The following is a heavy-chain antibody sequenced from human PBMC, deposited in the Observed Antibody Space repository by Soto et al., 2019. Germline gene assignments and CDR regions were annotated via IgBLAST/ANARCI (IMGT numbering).Heavy chain of an antibody. CDR2: IYYSGST. J-gene: IGHJ5*02. V-gene: IGHV4-59*01. CDR3: ARKGSPGGYDFNWFDP. Sequence: QVQLQESGPGLVKPSETLSLTCTVSGGSISSYYWSWIRQPPGKGLEWIGYIYYSGSTNYNPSLKSRVTISVDTSKNQFSLKLSSVTAADTAVYYCARKGSPGGYDFNWFDPWGQGTLVTVSS. D-gene: IGHD5-12*01. CDR1: GGSISSYY.